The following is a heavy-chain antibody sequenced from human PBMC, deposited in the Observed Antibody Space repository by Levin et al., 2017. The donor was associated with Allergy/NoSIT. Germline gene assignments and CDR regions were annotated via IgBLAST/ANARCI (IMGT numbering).Heavy chain of an antibody. CDR1: GFTFSNYG. D-gene: IGHD1-26*01. CDR3: ATGGLVGASYYFDS. Sequence: LSLTCVASGFTFSNYGMHWVRQAPGKGLEWISFISSSSGTIYYADSAKGRFTISRDNAKNSLFLQMSSLGAEDTAVYYCATGGLVGASYYFDSWGQGTLVTVSS. J-gene: IGHJ4*02. CDR2: ISSSSGTI. V-gene: IGHV3-48*01.